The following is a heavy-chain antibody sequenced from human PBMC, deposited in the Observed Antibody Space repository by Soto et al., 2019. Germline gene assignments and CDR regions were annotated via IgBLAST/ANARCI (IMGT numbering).Heavy chain of an antibody. J-gene: IGHJ6*03. V-gene: IGHV3-21*01. CDR1: GFTFSSYS. CDR3: AREPADDFWSGYYNPYYYYMDV. CDR2: ISSSSSYI. D-gene: IGHD3-3*01. Sequence: GGSLRLSCAASGFTFSSYSMNWVRQAPGKGLEWVSSISSSSSYIYYADSVKGRFTISRDNAKNSLYLQMNNLRAEDTAVYYCAREPADDFWSGYYNPYYYYMDVWGKGTTVTVSS.